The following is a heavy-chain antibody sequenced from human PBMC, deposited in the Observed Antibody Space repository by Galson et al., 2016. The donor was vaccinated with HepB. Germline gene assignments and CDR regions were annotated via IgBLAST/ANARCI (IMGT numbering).Heavy chain of an antibody. CDR1: GFTFNSYW. J-gene: IGHJ4*02. CDR2: MNQDGREK. CDR3: ARAVHGSGSYWDK. V-gene: IGHV3-7*01. D-gene: IGHD3-10*01. Sequence: SLRLSCAVSGFTFNSYWMSWVRLAPGKGLEWVSNMNQDGREKYYVDSVKGRFTISRDNAKNSLYLQMDSLRAEDTAVYYCARAVHGSGSYWDKWGQGTLVAVSS.